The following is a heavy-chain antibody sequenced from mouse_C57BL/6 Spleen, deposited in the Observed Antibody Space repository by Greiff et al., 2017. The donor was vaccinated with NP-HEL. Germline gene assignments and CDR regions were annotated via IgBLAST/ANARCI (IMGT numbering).Heavy chain of an antibody. CDR2: IYPGSGST. Sequence: QVQLQQPGAELVKPGASVKMSCKASGYTFTSYWITWVKQRPGQGLEWIGDIYPGSGSTNYNEKFKSKATLTVDTSSSTAYMQLSSLTSEDSAVYYCARGHYDSYYFDYWGQGTTLTVSS. CDR3: ARGHYDSYYFDY. J-gene: IGHJ2*01. V-gene: IGHV1-55*01. CDR1: GYTFTSYW. D-gene: IGHD2-4*01.